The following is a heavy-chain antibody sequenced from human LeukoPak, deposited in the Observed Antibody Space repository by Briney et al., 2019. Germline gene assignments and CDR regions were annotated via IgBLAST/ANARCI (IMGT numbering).Heavy chain of an antibody. CDR3: ARFGTVVPAYDTHWYFDL. J-gene: IGHJ2*01. CDR2: INPNSGGT. CDR1: GYTFTGYY. Sequence: ASVKVSCKASGYTFTGYYMHWVRQAPGQGLEWMGWINPNSGGTNYAQKFQGRVTMTRDTSISTAYMELSRLRSDDTAVCYCARFGTVVPAYDTHWYFDLWGRGTLVTVSS. V-gene: IGHV1-2*02. D-gene: IGHD2-2*01.